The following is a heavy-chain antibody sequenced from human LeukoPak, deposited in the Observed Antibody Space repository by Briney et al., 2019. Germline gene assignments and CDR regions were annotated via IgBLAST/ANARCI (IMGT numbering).Heavy chain of an antibody. CDR3: ARLPNPYYYDSSGQGNWFDP. D-gene: IGHD3-22*01. CDR2: MNPKSTHT. V-gene: IGHV1-8*01. CDR1: GYTFTSYD. J-gene: IGHJ5*02. Sequence: GASVKVSCKASGYTFTSYDINWVRQAPGQGLEWMGWMNPKSTHTGYAQKFQGRVTMTRNTSIATAYMELSSLRSEDTAMYYCARLPNPYYYDSSGQGNWFDPWGQGTLVTVSS.